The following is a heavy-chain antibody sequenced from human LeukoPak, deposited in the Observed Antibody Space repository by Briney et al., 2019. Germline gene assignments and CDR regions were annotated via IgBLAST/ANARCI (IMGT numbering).Heavy chain of an antibody. D-gene: IGHD4-11*01. CDR3: ATGPSNYDITSDY. V-gene: IGHV3-23*01. CDR1: GFTFSSYA. J-gene: IGHJ4*02. CDR2: ISGSGGST. Sequence: GGSLRLSCAASGFTFSSYAMSWVHQAPGEGLEWVSAISGSGGSTYYADSVKGRFTISRDNSKNTLYLQMNSLRAEDTAVYYCATGPSNYDITSDYWVQGTLVTVSS.